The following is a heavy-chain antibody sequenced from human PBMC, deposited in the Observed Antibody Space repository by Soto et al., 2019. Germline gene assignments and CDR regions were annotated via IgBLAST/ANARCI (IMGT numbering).Heavy chain of an antibody. J-gene: IGHJ6*02. Sequence: SETLSLTCTVSGGSISNYYWSWIRQPPGKGLEWIGYIYYSGSANYNPSLKSRVTISVDTSKNQFSLKLSSVTAADTAVYYCARGGRRSPGMDVWGQGTTVTVSS. CDR1: GGSISNYY. CDR2: IYYSGSA. CDR3: ARGGRRSPGMDV. V-gene: IGHV4-59*01.